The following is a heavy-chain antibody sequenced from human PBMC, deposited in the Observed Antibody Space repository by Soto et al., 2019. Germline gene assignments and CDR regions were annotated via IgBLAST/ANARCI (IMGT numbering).Heavy chain of an antibody. CDR2: IIPIFGKA. J-gene: IGHJ5*02. CDR1: GGTFSSYA. CDR3: ARGVVPAAIYVLSYNWFDP. Sequence: ASVKVSCKASGGTFSSYAISWVRQAPGQGLEWMGGIIPIFGKANYAQKFQGRVTITADESTSTAYMELSSLRSEDTAVFYCARGVVPAAIYVLSYNWFDPWGQGTLVTVSS. D-gene: IGHD2-2*01. V-gene: IGHV1-69*13.